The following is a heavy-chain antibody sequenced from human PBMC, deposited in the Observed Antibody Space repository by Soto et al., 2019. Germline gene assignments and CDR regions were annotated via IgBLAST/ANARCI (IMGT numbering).Heavy chain of an antibody. Sequence: ASVKVSCKASGYTFTSYAMHWLRQSPGQRLEWMGWINAGNGNTKYSQKFQGRVTITRDTSASTAYMELSSLRSEDTAVYYCARVSSSWYGGWFDPWGQGTLVTVSS. D-gene: IGHD6-13*01. CDR3: ARVSSSWYGGWFDP. V-gene: IGHV1-3*01. CDR1: GYTFTSYA. CDR2: INAGNGNT. J-gene: IGHJ5*02.